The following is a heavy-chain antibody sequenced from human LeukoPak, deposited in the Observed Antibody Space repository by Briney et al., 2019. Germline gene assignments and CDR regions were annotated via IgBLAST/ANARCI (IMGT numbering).Heavy chain of an antibody. CDR2: INPNSGRT. D-gene: IGHD6-13*01. J-gene: IGHJ4*02. CDR3: ARGRSGLAAAGTYDY. Sequence: ASVKVSCKASGYTFTSSDINWVRQAAGQGLEWMGWINPNSGRTGYAQKFQGIVTMTANTSISTAYMELSSLRFDDTAVYYCARGRSGLAAAGTYDYWGQGTLITVSS. V-gene: IGHV1-8*01. CDR1: GYTFTSSD.